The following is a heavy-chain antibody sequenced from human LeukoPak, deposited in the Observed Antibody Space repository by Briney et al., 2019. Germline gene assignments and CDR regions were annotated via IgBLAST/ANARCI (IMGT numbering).Heavy chain of an antibody. CDR2: IYHSGTT. V-gene: IGHV4-4*02. CDR3: ARSIAVAGASPKDAFDI. D-gene: IGHD6-19*01. CDR1: GGSISSSNW. Sequence: SETLSLTCTVSGGSISSSNWWSWVRQAPGKGLEWIVEIYHSGTTNYNPSLKSRVTISLDKSKNQFSLNLSSVTAADTAVYYCARSIAVAGASPKDAFDIWGQGTMVTVSS. J-gene: IGHJ3*02.